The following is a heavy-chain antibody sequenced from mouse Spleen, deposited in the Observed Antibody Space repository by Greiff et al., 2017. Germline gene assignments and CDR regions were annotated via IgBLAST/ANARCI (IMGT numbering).Heavy chain of an antibody. D-gene: IGHD1-1*01. CDR1: GFNIKNTY. V-gene: IGHV14-3*01. CDR3: ADYGSSPYYAMDY. J-gene: IGHJ4*01. Sequence: VQLKESVAELVRPGASVKLSCTASGFNIKNTYMHWVKQRPEQGLEWIGRIDPANGNTKYAPKFQGKATITADTSSNTAYLQLSSLTSEDTAIYYCADYGSSPYYAMDYWGQGTSVTVSS. CDR2: IDPANGNT.